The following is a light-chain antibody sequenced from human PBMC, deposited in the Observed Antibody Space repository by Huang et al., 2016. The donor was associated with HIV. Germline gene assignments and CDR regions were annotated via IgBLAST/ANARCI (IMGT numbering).Light chain of an antibody. CDR1: QSVLYSSNKRNY. CDR3: QQYYTLPYT. CDR2: WAS. J-gene: IGKJ2*01. V-gene: IGKV4-1*01. Sequence: DIVMTQSPDSLAVSLGERATINCRSSQSVLYSSNKRNYFAWYKQKPRQPPKLLIYWASTRESGVPDRFSGSGSATNFSLTISSLQAEDVAVYYCQQYYTLPYTFGRGTRLQIK.